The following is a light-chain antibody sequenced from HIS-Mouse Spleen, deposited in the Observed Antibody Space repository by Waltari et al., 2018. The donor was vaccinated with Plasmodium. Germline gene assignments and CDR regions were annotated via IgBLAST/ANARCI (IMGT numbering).Light chain of an antibody. CDR1: TLWVKY. J-gene: IGLJ2*01. CDR2: QDT. Sequence: SYELTQPPSVSVSPGQTARITCPGDTLWVKYACWHQQKPGQSPVLVIYQDTKRPSGIPERFSGSNSGNTATLTISGTQAMDEADYYCQAWDSSTVVFGGGTKLTVL. V-gene: IGLV3-1*01. CDR3: QAWDSSTVV.